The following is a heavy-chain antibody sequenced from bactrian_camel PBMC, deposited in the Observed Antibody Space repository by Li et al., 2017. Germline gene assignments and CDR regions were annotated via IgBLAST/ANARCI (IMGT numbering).Heavy chain of an antibody. J-gene: IGHJ4*01. V-gene: IGHV3S53*01. CDR2: VDKNGKT. CDR1: GSIYGDAC. D-gene: IGHD1*01. Sequence: QVQLVESGGGSVQVGKSLRLSCGASGSIYGDACVGWFRQAPGKEREGVASVDKNGKTDYADSVKGRFTISRDSAKNTVDLQMDGLKTEDTAMYFCAASARRRAIASMVPNFGNAGQGTQVTVS.